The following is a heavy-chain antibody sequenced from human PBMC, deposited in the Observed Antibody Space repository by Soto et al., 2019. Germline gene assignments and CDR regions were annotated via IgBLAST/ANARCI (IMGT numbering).Heavy chain of an antibody. J-gene: IGHJ6*02. CDR2: IYYSGST. V-gene: IGHV4-31*03. Sequence: PSETLSLTCTVSGGSISSCGYYWSWIRQHPVKGLEWIGYIYYSGSTYYTPSLKSRVTISVDTSKNQFSLKLSSVTAADTAVYYCAGHLFKDYYYYGMDVWGQGTTVTVSS. CDR1: GGSISSCGYY. D-gene: IGHD2-21*01. CDR3: AGHLFKDYYYYGMDV.